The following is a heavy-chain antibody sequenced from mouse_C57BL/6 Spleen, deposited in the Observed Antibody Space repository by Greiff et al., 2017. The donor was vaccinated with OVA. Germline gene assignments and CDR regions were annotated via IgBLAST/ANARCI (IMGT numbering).Heavy chain of an antibody. J-gene: IGHJ2*01. Sequence: VKLMESGPGLVQPSQSLSITCTVSGFSLTSYGVHWVRQSPGKGLEWLGVIWSGGSTDYNAAFISRLSISKDNSKSQVFFKMNSLQADDTAIYYCARELGRGYYFDYWGQGTTLTVSS. V-gene: IGHV2-2*01. D-gene: IGHD4-1*01. CDR3: ARELGRGYYFDY. CDR2: IWSGGST. CDR1: GFSLTSYG.